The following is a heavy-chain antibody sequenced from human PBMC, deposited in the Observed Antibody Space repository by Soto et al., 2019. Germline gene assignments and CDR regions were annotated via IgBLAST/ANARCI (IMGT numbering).Heavy chain of an antibody. CDR2: IIPIFGTG. CDR1: GGTFSTDA. J-gene: IGHJ4*02. Sequence: QVQLVQSGAEVKKPGSSVKVSCQSSGGTFSTDAINWVRQAPGQGLEWMGGIIPIFGTGKSAQKFQGRVTITADESTSTVYMELSSLRSEDTAVYFCARAHISGWYYFDYWGQGTLVTVSS. CDR3: ARAHISGWYYFDY. V-gene: IGHV1-69*12. D-gene: IGHD6-19*01.